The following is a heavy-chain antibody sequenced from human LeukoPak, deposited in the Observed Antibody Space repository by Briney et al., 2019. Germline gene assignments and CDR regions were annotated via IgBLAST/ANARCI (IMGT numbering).Heavy chain of an antibody. D-gene: IGHD6-19*01. V-gene: IGHV3-66*04. CDR2: IYSGGST. J-gene: IGHJ4*02. CDR3: AKRYSSGWWDDY. CDR1: GFTVSSNY. Sequence: GGSLRLSCAASGFTVSSNYMSWVRQAPGKGLEWVSVIYSGGSTYYADSVKGRFTISRDNSKNTLHLQMNSLRAEDTAVYYCAKRYSSGWWDDYWGQGTLVTVSS.